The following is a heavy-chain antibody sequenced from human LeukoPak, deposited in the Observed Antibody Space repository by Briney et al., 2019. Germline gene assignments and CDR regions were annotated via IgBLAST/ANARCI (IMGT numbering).Heavy chain of an antibody. CDR3: ARGSDYSNYGYFQH. CDR2: ISAYNGNT. Sequence: ASVKVSCKASGGTLSSYGISWVRQAPGQGLEWMGWISAYNGNTNYAQKLQGRVTMTTDTSTSTAYMELRSLRSDDTAVYYCARGSDYSNYGYFQHWGQGTLVTVSS. V-gene: IGHV1-18*01. CDR1: GGTLSSYG. D-gene: IGHD4-11*01. J-gene: IGHJ1*01.